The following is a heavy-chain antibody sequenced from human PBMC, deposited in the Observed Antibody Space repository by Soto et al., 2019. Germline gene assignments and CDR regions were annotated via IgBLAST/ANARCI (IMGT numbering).Heavy chain of an antibody. D-gene: IGHD5-18*01. CDR1: GGTFSTYA. CDR3: ASGIQLWLRRINNGYSG. V-gene: IGHV1-69*12. J-gene: IGHJ1*01. CDR2: IIPMFGTA. Sequence: QVQLVQSGAEVKKPESSVKVSCKAPGGTFSTYAISWVRQAPGQGLEWMGGIIPMFGTAHYAQRFQDRVTITADESTNTVYMELSRLRSEDTAVYFCASGIQLWLRRINNGYSGWGQGPLVTVSS.